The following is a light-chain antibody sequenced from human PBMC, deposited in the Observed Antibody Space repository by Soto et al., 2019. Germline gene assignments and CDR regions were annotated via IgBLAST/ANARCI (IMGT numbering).Light chain of an antibody. V-gene: IGKV3-15*01. CDR1: QSVGTN. Sequence: EKVMTQSPATLSVSPGERATLSCRASQSVGTNLAWYQHKPGQAPRLLIYGASTRATGIPARFSGSGSGTEFTLTSSGLQSEDFAVYYCQQYNNWWTFGQGTKVEIK. J-gene: IGKJ1*01. CDR3: QQYNNWWT. CDR2: GAS.